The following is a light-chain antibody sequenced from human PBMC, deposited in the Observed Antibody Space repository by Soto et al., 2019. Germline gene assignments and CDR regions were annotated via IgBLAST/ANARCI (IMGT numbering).Light chain of an antibody. CDR1: SPNIGSNY. CDR3: AAWDDSLGGSYV. Sequence: QSVLTQPPSASGTPGQRVTISCSGSSPNIGSNYVYWYQQFPGTAPKLLIYRNDQRPSGVPDRFSGSKSGTSASLAISGLRSEDEADYYCAAWDDSLGGSYVFGTGTKLTVL. CDR2: RND. V-gene: IGLV1-47*01. J-gene: IGLJ1*01.